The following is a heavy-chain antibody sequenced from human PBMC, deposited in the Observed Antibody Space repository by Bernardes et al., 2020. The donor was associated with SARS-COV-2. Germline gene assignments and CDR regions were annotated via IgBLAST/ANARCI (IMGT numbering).Heavy chain of an antibody. CDR3: ARDFTGYDILTGTLLPGSFDI. V-gene: IGHV4-59*01. Sequence: SETLSLTCTVSGGSISSYYWSWIRQPPGKGLEWIGYIYYSGSTNYNPSLKSRVTISVDTSKNQFSLKLSSVTAADTAVYYCARDFTGYDILTGTLLPGSFDIWGQGTMVTVSS. CDR2: IYYSGST. J-gene: IGHJ3*02. CDR1: GGSISSYY. D-gene: IGHD3-9*01.